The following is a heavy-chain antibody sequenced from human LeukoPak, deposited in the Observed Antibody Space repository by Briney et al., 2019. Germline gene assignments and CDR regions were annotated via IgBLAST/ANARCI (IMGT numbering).Heavy chain of an antibody. V-gene: IGHV4-59*12. CDR2: IFYNEGT. CDR1: SGSFRTYY. J-gene: IGHJ3*01. Sequence: SETLSLTCTVSSGSFRTYYWSWIRQPPGKGLEWIGYIFYNEGTSYNPSLKSRVTISVDTSKNQLSLKLSSVPAADTAVYYCARYRRDSRGWYKTENDAFDLWGQGEMVTVSS. CDR3: ARYRRDSRGWYKTENDAFDL. D-gene: IGHD6-19*01.